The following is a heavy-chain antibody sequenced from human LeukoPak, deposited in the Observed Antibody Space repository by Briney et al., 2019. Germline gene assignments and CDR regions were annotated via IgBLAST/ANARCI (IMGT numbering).Heavy chain of an antibody. J-gene: IGHJ4*02. CDR3: ANTYSRWPLGYFDN. V-gene: IGHV3-23*01. Sequence: GGSLRLSCAASGFTFGSYSMSWVRQAPGKGLECVSTISGGGSNTYYAESVRGRFTISRDNSKNTLYLQMDSLRVEDTALYFCANTYSRWPLGYFDNWGQGTLVIVS. CDR1: GFTFGSYS. CDR2: ISGGGSNT. D-gene: IGHD4-23*01.